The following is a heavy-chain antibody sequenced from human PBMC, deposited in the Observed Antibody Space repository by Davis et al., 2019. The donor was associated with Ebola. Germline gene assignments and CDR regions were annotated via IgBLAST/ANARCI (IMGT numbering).Heavy chain of an antibody. J-gene: IGHJ6*02. CDR2: IIPILGIA. CDR1: GYTFTSYG. V-gene: IGHV1-69*04. Sequence: SVKVSCKASGYTFTSYGISWVRQAPGQGLEWMGRIIPILGIANYAQKFQGRVTITADKSTSTAYMELSSLRSEDTAVYYCAKAMVRGVNLGGMDVWGQGTTVTVSS. CDR3: AKAMVRGVNLGGMDV. D-gene: IGHD3-10*01.